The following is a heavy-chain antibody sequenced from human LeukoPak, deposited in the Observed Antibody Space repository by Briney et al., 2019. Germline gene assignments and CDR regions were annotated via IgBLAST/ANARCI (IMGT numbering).Heavy chain of an antibody. V-gene: IGHV4-4*07. CDR2: IYTSRST. D-gene: IGHD3-22*01. Sequence: PSETLSLTCTVSGGSISSYYWSWIRQPAGKGLEWIGRIYTSRSTNYNPSLKSRVTMSVDTSKNQFSLKLSSVTAADTAVYYCARERGPIYDSSGYTPLWAFDIWGQGTMVTVSS. CDR3: ARERGPIYDSSGYTPLWAFDI. J-gene: IGHJ3*02. CDR1: GGSISSYY.